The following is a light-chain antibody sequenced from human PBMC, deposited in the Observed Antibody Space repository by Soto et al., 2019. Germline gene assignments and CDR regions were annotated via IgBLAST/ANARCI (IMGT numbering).Light chain of an antibody. Sequence: QSVLTQPPSASGSPGHSVTISCTGSSSDVGGYNYVSWYQQHPGKAPKLIIYEVYKRPSGVPDRFSGSKSDNTASLTVSGLQAEDEADYYCSSHAGSINVAFGGGTKVTVL. CDR1: SSDVGGYNY. V-gene: IGLV2-8*01. CDR2: EVY. CDR3: SSHAGSINVA. J-gene: IGLJ2*01.